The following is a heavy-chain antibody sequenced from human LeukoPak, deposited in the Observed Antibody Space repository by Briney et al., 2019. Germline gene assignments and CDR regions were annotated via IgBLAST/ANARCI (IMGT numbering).Heavy chain of an antibody. V-gene: IGHV4-39*01. CDR1: GGSISSKSHY. CDR3: ARHGSSEFDY. Sequence: SETLSLTCTVSGGSISSKSHYWGWIRQPPGKGLEWIGSMYYSGSTYYNPSLQSRVTMSVDTSKNQFSLRLPSVTAADTAVYYCARHGSSEFDYWGQGTLVTVSS. D-gene: IGHD3-3*01. J-gene: IGHJ4*02. CDR2: MYYSGST.